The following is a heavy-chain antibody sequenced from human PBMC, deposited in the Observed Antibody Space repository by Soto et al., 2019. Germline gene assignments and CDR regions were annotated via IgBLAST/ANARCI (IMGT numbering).Heavy chain of an antibody. Sequence: SETLSLTCTVSGGSISSSSYYWAWIPQPPGKGLEWIGIFYYSGSTYYNPSLKSRVTISVDTSKNQFSLKLISVTAADTAVYYCARLVVGLSDLDNWGEGALVTVAS. CDR3: ARLVVGLSDLDN. D-gene: IGHD2-15*01. J-gene: IGHJ4*02. V-gene: IGHV4-39*01. CDR1: GGSISSSSYY. CDR2: FYYSGST.